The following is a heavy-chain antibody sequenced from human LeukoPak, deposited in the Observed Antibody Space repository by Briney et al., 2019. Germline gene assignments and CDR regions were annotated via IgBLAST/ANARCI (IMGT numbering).Heavy chain of an antibody. CDR3: ARAFQSLGGLSLPDY. Sequence: ASVKASCKASGYTFTNYAMNWVRQAPGQGPEWMGWIHPSTGNPTYAQGFTGRFVFSLDTSVSTTYLQISSLKAEDTAVYFCARAFQSLGGLSLPDYWGQGTLVTVSS. J-gene: IGHJ4*02. CDR1: GYTFTNYA. CDR2: IHPSTGNP. D-gene: IGHD3-16*02. V-gene: IGHV7-4-1*02.